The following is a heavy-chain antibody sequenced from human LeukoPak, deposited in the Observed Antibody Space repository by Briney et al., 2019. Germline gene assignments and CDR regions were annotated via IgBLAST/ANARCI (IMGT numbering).Heavy chain of an antibody. CDR1: GYTFTGYY. J-gene: IGHJ4*02. V-gene: IGHV1-2*02. CDR2: INPNSGGT. Sequence: ASVKVSCKASGYTFTGYYMHWVRQAPGQGLEWMGWINPNSGGTNYAQKFQGRVTMTRDTSISTVCMELSRLRSDDTAVYYCARGPYYYDSSGYLSYWGQGTLVTVSS. D-gene: IGHD3-22*01. CDR3: ARGPYYYDSSGYLSY.